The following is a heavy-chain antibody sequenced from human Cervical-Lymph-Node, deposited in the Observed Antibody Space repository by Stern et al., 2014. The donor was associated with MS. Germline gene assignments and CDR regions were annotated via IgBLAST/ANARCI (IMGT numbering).Heavy chain of an antibody. Sequence: VQLVQSGAEVKKPGASVKISCKTSGYTFTNAYIHWVRQAPGQRLEWMGIINLNGGNTSYAEKFQYRVTMTRDTSTRTVYLELSSLRSEDTAVYFCARVGISGETTLDHWGQGTMVIVSS. J-gene: IGHJ4*02. CDR3: ARVGISGETTLDH. V-gene: IGHV1-46*01. CDR2: INLNGGNT. D-gene: IGHD1-1*01. CDR1: GYTFTNAY.